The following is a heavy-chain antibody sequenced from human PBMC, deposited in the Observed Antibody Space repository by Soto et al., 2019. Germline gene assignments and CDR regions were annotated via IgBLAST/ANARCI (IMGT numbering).Heavy chain of an antibody. Sequence: VGSLRLSCAGSGFAFSTYMMNWVRHAPGKGLEWIADISTNGRSKSYAASVRGRFTISRDNTKNSMYLQMNSLRDDDTAVYYCVRDRDLRDYYGMDVWGQGTTVTVYS. V-gene: IGHV3-48*02. CDR1: GFAFSTYM. CDR3: VRDRDLRDYYGMDV. CDR2: ISTNGRSK. D-gene: IGHD3-10*01. J-gene: IGHJ6*02.